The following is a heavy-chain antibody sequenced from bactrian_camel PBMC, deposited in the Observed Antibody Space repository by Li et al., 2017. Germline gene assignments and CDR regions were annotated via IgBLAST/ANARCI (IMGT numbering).Heavy chain of an antibody. J-gene: IGHJ4*01. CDR3: AADEGYGLGCGIDY. CDR1: GLAFALYH. D-gene: IGHD3*01. CDR2: INSTDGST. Sequence: HVQLVESGGGLVQPGGSLRLSCEVSGLAFALYHWTWVRQAPGKGLEWVCSINSTDGSTYYREGVKGRFTISRDNAKSTMYLQMNSLKPEDTAVYFCAADEGYGLGCGIDYWGQGTQVTVS. V-gene: IGHV3-2*01.